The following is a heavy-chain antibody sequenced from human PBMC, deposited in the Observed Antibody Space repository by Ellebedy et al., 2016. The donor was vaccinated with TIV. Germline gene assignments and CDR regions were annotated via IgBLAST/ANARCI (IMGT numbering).Heavy chain of an antibody. CDR3: ANYYGSGSYYDY. J-gene: IGHJ4*02. CDR1: GFTFSSYA. CDR2: ISGSGGST. D-gene: IGHD3-10*01. V-gene: IGHV3-23*01. Sequence: GGSLRLXXAASGFTFSSYAMSWVRQAPGKGLEWVSAISGSGGSTYYADSVKGRFTISRDNSKNTLYLQMNSLRAEDTAVYYCANYYGSGSYYDYWGQGTLVTVSS.